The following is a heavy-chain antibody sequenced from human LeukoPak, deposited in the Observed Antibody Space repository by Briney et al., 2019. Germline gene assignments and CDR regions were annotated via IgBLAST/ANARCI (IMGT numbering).Heavy chain of an antibody. J-gene: IGHJ4*02. CDR2: IYTSGST. Sequence: SETLSLTCTVSGSISSGSYYWSWIRQPAGKGLEWIGRIYTSGSTNYNPSLESRVTISVDTSKNQFSLKLTSLTAADTAVYYCAREGQQLVPPFDYWGQGNLVTVSS. CDR1: GSISSGSYY. V-gene: IGHV4-61*02. CDR3: AREGQQLVPPFDY. D-gene: IGHD6-6*01.